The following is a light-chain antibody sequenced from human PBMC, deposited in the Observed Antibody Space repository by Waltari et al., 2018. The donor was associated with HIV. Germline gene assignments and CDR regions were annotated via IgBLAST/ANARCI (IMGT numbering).Light chain of an antibody. J-gene: IGKJ2*01. CDR3: QQYDDWPPFT. CDR1: QSVRTS. CDR2: GAS. Sequence: DIVMTQSPAILSVSPGESVTLSGRASQSVRTSLAWYQQKPGQAPRLLIYGASTRATGIPARFSGSGSGTEFTLTISSLQSEDSAVYHCQQYDDWPPFTFGQGTKLEIK. V-gene: IGKV3-15*01.